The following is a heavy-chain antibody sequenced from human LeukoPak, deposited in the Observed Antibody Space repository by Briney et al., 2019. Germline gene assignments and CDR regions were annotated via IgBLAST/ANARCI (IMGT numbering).Heavy chain of an antibody. Sequence: SVKVSCKASGDSFSSYAITWVRQAPGQGLEWLGRVIPIFGTANYPQKFQGRVTITADIFSSTVYIEMTNLTSDDTAVYFCAKQGAVRQDYYMDVWGNGTAVSVS. D-gene: IGHD3-16*01. J-gene: IGHJ6*03. V-gene: IGHV1-69*06. CDR2: VIPIFGTA. CDR3: AKQGAVRQDYYMDV. CDR1: GDSFSSYA.